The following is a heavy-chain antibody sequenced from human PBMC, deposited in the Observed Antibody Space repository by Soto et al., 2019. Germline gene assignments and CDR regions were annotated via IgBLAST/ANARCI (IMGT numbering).Heavy chain of an antibody. Sequence: PGESLKISCKGSGYSFTSYWIVWVPQMPGKGLEWMGIIYPGDSDTRYSPSFQGQVTISADKSISTAYLQWSSLKASDTAMYYCARGSRGYCSGGSCYPKPLYYYYGMDVWGQGTTVTVSS. CDR3: ARGSRGYCSGGSCYPKPLYYYYGMDV. CDR1: GYSFTSYW. J-gene: IGHJ6*02. CDR2: IYPGDSDT. D-gene: IGHD2-15*01. V-gene: IGHV5-51*01.